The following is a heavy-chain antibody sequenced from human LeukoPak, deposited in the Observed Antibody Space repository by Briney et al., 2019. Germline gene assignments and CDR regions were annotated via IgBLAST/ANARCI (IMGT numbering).Heavy chain of an antibody. D-gene: IGHD3-22*01. CDR2: IYYSGST. CDR1: GGSISSYY. Sequence: PSETLSLTCTVSGGSISSYYWSWIRQPPGKGLEWIGYIYYSGSTNYNPSLKSRVTISVDTSKNQFSLKLSSVTAADTAVYYCARERGSYYDSSGYYYEDEYYFDYWGQGTLVTVSS. V-gene: IGHV4-59*01. J-gene: IGHJ4*02. CDR3: ARERGSYYDSSGYYYEDEYYFDY.